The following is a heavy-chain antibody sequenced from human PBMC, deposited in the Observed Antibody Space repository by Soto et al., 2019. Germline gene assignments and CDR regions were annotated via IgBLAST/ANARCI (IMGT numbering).Heavy chain of an antibody. J-gene: IGHJ6*02. D-gene: IGHD4-17*01. Sequence: QVQLVESGGGVVQPGRSLRLSCAASGFTFSSYGMHWVRQAPGKGLEWVAVISYDGSNKYYADSVKGRFTSSRDNSKNTLYLQMNSLRAEDTAVYYCALSSSGETKDYGDPETYYYYYGMDVWGQGTTVTVSS. CDR2: ISYDGSNK. V-gene: IGHV3-30*03. CDR1: GFTFSSYG. CDR3: ALSSSGETKDYGDPETYYYYYGMDV.